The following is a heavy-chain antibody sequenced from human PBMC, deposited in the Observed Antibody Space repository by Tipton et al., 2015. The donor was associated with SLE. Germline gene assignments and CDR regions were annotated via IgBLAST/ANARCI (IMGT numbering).Heavy chain of an antibody. CDR2: IYYSGST. Sequence: LRLSCTVSGGSISSYYWSWIRQPPGKGLEWIGYIYYSGSTNYNPSLKSRVTISVDTSKNQFSLKLSSVTAADTAVYYCARGRAARPGYYFDYWGQGTLVTVSS. CDR3: ARGRAARPGYYFDY. V-gene: IGHV4-59*01. CDR1: GGSISSYY. J-gene: IGHJ4*02. D-gene: IGHD6-6*01.